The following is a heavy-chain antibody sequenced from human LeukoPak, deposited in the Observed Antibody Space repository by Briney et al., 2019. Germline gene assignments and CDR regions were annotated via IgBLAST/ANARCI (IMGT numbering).Heavy chain of an antibody. CDR1: GGSFSGYY. CDR3: ARCGIAAAGRFDP. D-gene: IGHD6-13*01. CDR2: INHSGST. V-gene: IGHV4-34*01. Sequence: SETLSLTCAVYGGSFSGYYWSWIRQPAGKGLEWIGEINHSGSTKYNPSLKSRVSMSVDTSKNQFSLKLSSVTAADTAVYYCARCGIAAAGRFDPWGQGTLVTVSS. J-gene: IGHJ5*02.